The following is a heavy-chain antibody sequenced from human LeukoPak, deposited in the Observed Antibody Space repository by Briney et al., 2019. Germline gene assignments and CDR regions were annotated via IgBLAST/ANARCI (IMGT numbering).Heavy chain of an antibody. V-gene: IGHV1-24*01. Sequence: GASVKVSCTVSGNTLAESVMHWVRQAPGKGLEWMGGFDPEDGETIYAEKFQGRVTMTEDTSTDTAYMELNSLISEDTAVYYCATGWQLGGDQTYWGQGTLVTVSS. CDR1: GNTLAESV. D-gene: IGHD6-6*01. CDR3: ATGWQLGGDQTY. CDR2: FDPEDGET. J-gene: IGHJ4*02.